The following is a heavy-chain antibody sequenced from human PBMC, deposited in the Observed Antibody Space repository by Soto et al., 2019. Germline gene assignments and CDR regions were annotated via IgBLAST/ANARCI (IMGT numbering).Heavy chain of an antibody. CDR3: ARDRACTNGVCYNHGMDV. CDR1: GYTFTSYG. J-gene: IGHJ6*02. CDR2: ISAYNGNT. V-gene: IGHV1-18*01. Sequence: ASVKVSCKASGYTFTSYGISWVRQAPGQGLEWMGWISAYNGNTNYAQKLQGRVTMTTDTSTSTAYMELRSLRSDDTAVYYCARDRACTNGVCYNHGMDVWGQGTTVTVSS. D-gene: IGHD2-8*01.